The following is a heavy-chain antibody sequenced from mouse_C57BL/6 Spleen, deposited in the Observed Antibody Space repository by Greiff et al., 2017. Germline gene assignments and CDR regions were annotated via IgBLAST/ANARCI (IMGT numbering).Heavy chain of an antibody. CDR1: GFTFTDYY. CDR3: ARPLRRHWYFDV. J-gene: IGHJ1*03. V-gene: IGHV7-3*01. D-gene: IGHD2-12*01. CDR2: IRNKANGYTT. Sequence: EVQLVESGGGLVQPGGSLSLSCAASGFTFTDYYLSWVRQPPGKALEWLGFIRNKANGYTTEYSASVKGRFTISRDNSQSILYLPMNALRAEDSATYYRARPLRRHWYFDVWGTGTTVTVSS.